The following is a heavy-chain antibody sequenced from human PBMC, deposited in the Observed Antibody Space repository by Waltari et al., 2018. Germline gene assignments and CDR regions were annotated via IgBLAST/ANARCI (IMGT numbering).Heavy chain of an antibody. CDR1: GASISSSGYY. D-gene: IGHD6-13*01. CDR3: ARDGAAAAGLDY. J-gene: IGHJ4*02. V-gene: IGHV4-31*03. Sequence: QVQLQESGPGLVKPSQTLSLTCTVSGASISSSGYYWSWIRQHPGKGLEWIGYILHSGETYYNPSLRSRVRISVDTSQNQCSLRLNSATAADTAVYYCARDGAAAAGLDYWGQGTLVTVSS. CDR2: ILHSGET.